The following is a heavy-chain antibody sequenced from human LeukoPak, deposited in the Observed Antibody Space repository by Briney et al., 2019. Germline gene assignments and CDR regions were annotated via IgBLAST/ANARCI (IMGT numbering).Heavy chain of an antibody. CDR1: GGSISSGDYY. Sequence: SETLSLTCTVSGGSISSGDYYWSWIRQPPGKGLEWIGYIYYSGSTYYNPSLKSRVTISVDTSKNQFSRKLSSVTAADTAVYYCARAAATMSSKGYSGYDYYYYGMDVWGQGTTVTVSS. D-gene: IGHD5-12*01. J-gene: IGHJ6*02. CDR3: ARAAATMSSKGYSGYDYYYYGMDV. V-gene: IGHV4-30-4*01. CDR2: IYYSGST.